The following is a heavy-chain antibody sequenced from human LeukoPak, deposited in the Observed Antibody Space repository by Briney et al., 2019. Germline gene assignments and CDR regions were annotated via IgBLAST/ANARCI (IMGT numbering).Heavy chain of an antibody. V-gene: IGHV1-2*06. Sequence: GASVKVSCKASGYAFTGYYMQWVRQAPGQGLEWMVRINPNSGGTNYAQKFQGRVTMTRDTSISTAYMELSRLRSDDTAVYYCARDRSSSSWYSDFDYWGQGTLVTVSS. CDR3: ARDRSSSSWYSDFDY. D-gene: IGHD6-13*01. CDR1: GYAFTGYY. J-gene: IGHJ4*02. CDR2: INPNSGGT.